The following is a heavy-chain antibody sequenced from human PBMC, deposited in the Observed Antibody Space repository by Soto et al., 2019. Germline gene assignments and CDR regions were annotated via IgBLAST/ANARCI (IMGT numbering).Heavy chain of an antibody. D-gene: IGHD2-15*01. CDR3: ARDQGYCSGGSCYLDY. V-gene: IGHV3-33*01. Sequence: GGSLRLSCAASGFTFSSYGMHWVRQAPGKGLEWVAVIWYDGSNKYYADSVKGRFTISRDNSKNTLYLQMNSLRAEDTAVYYCARDQGYCSGGSCYLDYWGQGTLVTVSS. CDR2: IWYDGSNK. J-gene: IGHJ4*02. CDR1: GFTFSSYG.